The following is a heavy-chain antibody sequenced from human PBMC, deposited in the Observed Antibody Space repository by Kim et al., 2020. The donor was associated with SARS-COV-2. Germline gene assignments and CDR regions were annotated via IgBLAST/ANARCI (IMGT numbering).Heavy chain of an antibody. CDR2: IIPIFGTA. J-gene: IGHJ6*02. V-gene: IGHV1-69*13. D-gene: IGHD3-10*01. Sequence: SVKVSCKASGGTFSSYAISWVRQAPGQGLEWMGGIIPIFGTANYAQKFQGRVTITADESTSTAYMELSSLSSEDTAVYYCAIAGSGGADPGLRSDYGMDVWGQGTTVTVSS. CDR3: AIAGSGGADPGLRSDYGMDV. CDR1: GGTFSSYA.